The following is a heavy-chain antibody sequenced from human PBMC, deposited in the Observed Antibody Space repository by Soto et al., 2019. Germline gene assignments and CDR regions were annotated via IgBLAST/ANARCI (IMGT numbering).Heavy chain of an antibody. D-gene: IGHD3-10*01. CDR3: TRSLGSGRGSYGMDV. CDR1: GFTFGNYW. CDR2: ISSDGSTT. J-gene: IGHJ6*02. V-gene: IGHV3-74*01. Sequence: EVQLVESGGGLVQPGGSLRLSCAASGFTFGNYWMHWVRQDPVKGLVWVSRISSDGSTTTTYADSVKGRFTISRDNARNTRWLQMNRLTADDTAVYYCTRSLGSGRGSYGMDVWGQGTTVTVSS.